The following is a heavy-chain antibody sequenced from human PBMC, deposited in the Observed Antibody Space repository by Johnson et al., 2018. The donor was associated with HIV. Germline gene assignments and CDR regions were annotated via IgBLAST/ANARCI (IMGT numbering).Heavy chain of an antibody. CDR2: ISYDGSNK. J-gene: IGHJ3*02. CDR1: GFSFSDYY. V-gene: IGHV3-30*03. D-gene: IGHD1-26*01. Sequence: QVQLVESGGGLVQPGGSLRLSCAASGFSFSDYYMTWIRQAPGKGLEWVGVISYDGSNKYYADSVKGRFTISRDNSKNTMSLQMNSPRVEDTAVYYCARVRGGRENAFDIWGQGTMVTVSS. CDR3: ARVRGGRENAFDI.